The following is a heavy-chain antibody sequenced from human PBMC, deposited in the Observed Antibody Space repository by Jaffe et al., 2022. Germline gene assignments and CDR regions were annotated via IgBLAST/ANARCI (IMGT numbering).Heavy chain of an antibody. CDR2: INHSGST. CDR1: GGSFSGYY. CDR3: ARRSNYGDYYYYYYYYMDV. J-gene: IGHJ6*03. Sequence: QVQLQQWGAGLLKPSETLSLTCAVYGGSFSGYYWSWIRQPPGKGLEWIGEINHSGSTNYNPSLKSRVTISVDTSKNQFSLKLSSVTAADTAVYYCARRSNYGDYYYYYYYYMDVWGKGTTVTVSS. V-gene: IGHV4-34*01. D-gene: IGHD4-17*01.